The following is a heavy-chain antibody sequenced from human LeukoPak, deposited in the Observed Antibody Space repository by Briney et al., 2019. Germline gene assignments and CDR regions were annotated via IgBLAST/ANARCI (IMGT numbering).Heavy chain of an antibody. CDR1: GFTFGSYG. Sequence: GALRLSCAASGFTFGSYGMHWVRQAPGKGLEWVAVIWYDGSNKYYADSVKGRFTISRDNSKNTLYLQMNSLRAEDTAVYYCARDRRVTETYYYYGMDVWGQGTTVTVSS. D-gene: IGHD5-18*01. CDR2: IWYDGSNK. J-gene: IGHJ6*02. V-gene: IGHV3-33*01. CDR3: ARDRRVTETYYYYGMDV.